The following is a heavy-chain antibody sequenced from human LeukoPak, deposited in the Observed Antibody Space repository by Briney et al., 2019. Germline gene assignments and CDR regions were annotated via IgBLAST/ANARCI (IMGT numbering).Heavy chain of an antibody. CDR1: GGSVSSGSYY. D-gene: IGHD3-22*01. Sequence: SETLSLTCTVSGGSVSSGSYYWSWIRQPPGKGLEWIGCIYYSGSTNYNPSLKSRVTISVDTSKNQFSLKLSSVTAADTAVYYCAGDAYYDSSGYRLWGQGTMVTVSS. CDR3: AGDAYYDSSGYRL. CDR2: IYYSGST. J-gene: IGHJ4*02. V-gene: IGHV4-61*01.